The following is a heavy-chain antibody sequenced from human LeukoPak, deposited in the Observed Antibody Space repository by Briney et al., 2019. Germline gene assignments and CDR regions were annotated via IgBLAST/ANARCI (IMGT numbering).Heavy chain of an antibody. D-gene: IGHD2-8*01. CDR3: ARAGLVYCTNGVCSYFDY. CDR1: GYSISSGYY. Sequence: PSETLSLTCTVSGYSISSGYYWGWIRQPPGKGLEWIGSIYHSGSTYYNPSLKSRVTISVDTSKNQFSLKLSSVIAADTAVYYCARAGLVYCTNGVCSYFDYWGQGTLVTVSS. CDR2: IYHSGST. J-gene: IGHJ4*02. V-gene: IGHV4-38-2*02.